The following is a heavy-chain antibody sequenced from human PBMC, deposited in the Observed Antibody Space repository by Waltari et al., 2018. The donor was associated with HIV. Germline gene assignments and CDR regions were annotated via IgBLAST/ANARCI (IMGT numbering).Heavy chain of an antibody. CDR1: GASISSVNTY. Sequence: QVQLQESGPGLVKPSQTLSLTCPVSGASISSVNTYWIWCRQPAGKGLDWIGRIYSSGSTNYNPSLKSRVTRSIDTSKNQFSLKLTSVTAADTAVYYCARARVRSGYGLYYYDGLDVWGQGTTGTVSS. CDR3: ARARVRSGYGLYYYDGLDV. D-gene: IGHD5-12*01. J-gene: IGHJ6*02. V-gene: IGHV4-61*02. CDR2: IYSSGST.